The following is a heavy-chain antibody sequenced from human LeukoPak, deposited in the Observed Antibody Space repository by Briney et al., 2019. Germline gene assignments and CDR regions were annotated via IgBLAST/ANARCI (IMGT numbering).Heavy chain of an antibody. D-gene: IGHD6-13*01. V-gene: IGHV1-18*04. CDR3: AREGAAAGTVNYAFDI. CDR1: GYTFTGYY. J-gene: IGHJ3*02. CDR2: ISAYNGNT. Sequence: ASVKVSCKASGYTFTGYYMHWVRQAPGQGLEWMGWISAYNGNTNYAQKLQGRVTMTTDTSTSTAYMELRSLRSDDTAVYYCAREGAAAGTVNYAFDIWGQGTMVTVSS.